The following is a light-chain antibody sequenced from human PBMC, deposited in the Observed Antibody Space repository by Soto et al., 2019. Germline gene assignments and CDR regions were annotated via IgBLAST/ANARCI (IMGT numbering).Light chain of an antibody. CDR3: QQYDNLHPT. Sequence: DIQMTQSPSSLSASVGDRVTITCQASQDISNYLNWYQQKPGKAPKLLIYDASNLGTGVPSRFSGSGSGTDFTFTISSLQPEDIATYYCQQYDNLHPTFGQGTRLEIK. V-gene: IGKV1-33*01. J-gene: IGKJ5*01. CDR2: DAS. CDR1: QDISNY.